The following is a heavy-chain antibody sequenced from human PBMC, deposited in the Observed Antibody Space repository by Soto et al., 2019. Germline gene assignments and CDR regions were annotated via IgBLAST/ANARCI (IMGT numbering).Heavy chain of an antibody. Sequence: GPTLVKPPHTLTLTCPFSWFSPSTSGVGVGWNPQPSGKALEWLALIYWDDDKRYSPSLKSRLTITKDTSKNQVVLTMTNMDPVDTVTYYCARALGSWGAYYFDYWGQGTLVTVSS. CDR3: ARALGSWGAYYFDY. D-gene: IGHD3-16*01. V-gene: IGHV2-5*02. CDR1: WFSPSTSGVG. J-gene: IGHJ4*02. CDR2: IYWDDDK.